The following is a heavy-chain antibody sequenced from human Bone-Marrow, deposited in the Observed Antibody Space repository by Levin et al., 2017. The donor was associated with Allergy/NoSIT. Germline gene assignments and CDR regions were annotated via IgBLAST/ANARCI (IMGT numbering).Heavy chain of an antibody. V-gene: IGHV3-7*01. CDR2: IREDGTQQ. CDR3: ATDLKDY. Sequence: ASVKVSCATSGFGFIYYWMNWVRQAPGKGLEWVATIREDGTQQFYLDSVKGRFTISRDNADSSLYLQMNDLRVEDTAVYYCATDLKDYWGQGTLVIVSS. CDR1: GFGFIYYW. J-gene: IGHJ4*02.